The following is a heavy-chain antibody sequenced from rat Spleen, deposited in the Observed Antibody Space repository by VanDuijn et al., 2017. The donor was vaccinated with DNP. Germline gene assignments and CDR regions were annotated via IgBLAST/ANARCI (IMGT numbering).Heavy chain of an antibody. J-gene: IGHJ3*01. V-gene: IGHV5-7*01. D-gene: IGHD1-10*01. CDR1: GFTFSNYD. Sequence: EVQLVESGGGLVQPGRSMKLSCAASGFTFSNYDMAWVRQAPKKGLEWVATISYDGSSTYYRDSVKGRFTISRDNAKSTLYLQMDSLRSEDTATYDCTTDRRSYNNYEGFAYWGQGTLVTVSS. CDR3: TTDRRSYNNYEGFAY. CDR2: ISYDGSST.